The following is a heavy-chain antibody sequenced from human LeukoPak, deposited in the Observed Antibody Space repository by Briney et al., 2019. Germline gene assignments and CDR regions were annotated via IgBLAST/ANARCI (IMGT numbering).Heavy chain of an antibody. V-gene: IGHV3-11*04. D-gene: IGHD3-22*01. CDR3: ARRYYSDSSGYLY. J-gene: IGHJ4*02. CDR1: GFTFSDYY. Sequence: PGGSLRLSCAASGFTFSDYYMSWIGQAPGRGLEWVSYISGNSRTIYYADSVKGRFTISRDNAKNSLYLQMNSLRAEDTAVYYCARRYYSDSSGYLYWGQGTLVTVSS. CDR2: ISGNSRTI.